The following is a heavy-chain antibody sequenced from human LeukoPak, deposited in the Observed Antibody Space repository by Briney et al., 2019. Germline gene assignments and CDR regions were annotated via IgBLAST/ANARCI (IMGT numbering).Heavy chain of an antibody. Sequence: SETLSLTCTVSGGSISTYYWNWIRQPPGKGLEWSGYIYYSGRTNYNPSLKGRVSISIDTSKNQFSLKLSSVTAADTALYHCARSDLYGDYPPGNYWGQGTLVAVSS. CDR3: ARSDLYGDYPPGNY. CDR2: IYYSGRT. D-gene: IGHD4-17*01. V-gene: IGHV4-59*12. CDR1: GGSISTYY. J-gene: IGHJ4*02.